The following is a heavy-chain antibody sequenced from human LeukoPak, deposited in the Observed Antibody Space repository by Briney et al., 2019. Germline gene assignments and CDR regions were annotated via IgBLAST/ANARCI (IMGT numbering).Heavy chain of an antibody. CDR1: GFTFSSYS. CDR2: ISPSSSDL. D-gene: IGHD3-10*01. CDR3: ARPYHYDSGSRGTAFDI. Sequence: GGSLRLSCAASGFTFSSYSMNWVRQAPGKGLQWVSYISPSSSDLHYADSVRGRFTISRDNAKNSLYLQMNSLRDEDTAVYYCARPYHYDSGSRGTAFDIWGQGTMVTVSS. J-gene: IGHJ3*02. V-gene: IGHV3-21*05.